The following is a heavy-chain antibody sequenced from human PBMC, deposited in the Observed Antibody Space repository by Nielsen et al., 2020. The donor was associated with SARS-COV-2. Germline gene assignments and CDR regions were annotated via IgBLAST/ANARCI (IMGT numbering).Heavy chain of an antibody. CDR2: IKSKIDGETT. D-gene: IGHD1-14*01. CDR1: GFAFSNAW. J-gene: IGHJ4*02. V-gene: IGHV3-15*01. Sequence: GESLKISCSASGFAFSNAWMTWVRQAPGMGLEWVGRIKSKIDGETTDYTAPVKGRFTISRDDSKTTLYLQMNSLKIEDTAVYYCTTLTGSYNHYWGQGALVIVSS. CDR3: TTLTGSYNHY.